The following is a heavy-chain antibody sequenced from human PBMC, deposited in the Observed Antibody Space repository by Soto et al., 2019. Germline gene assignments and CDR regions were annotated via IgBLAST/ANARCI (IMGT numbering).Heavy chain of an antibody. Sequence: SETLSLTCTVSGGSISSYYWSWIRQPPGKGLEWIGYIYYSGSTNYNPSLKSRVTISVDTSKNQFSLKLSSVTAADTAVYYCARTYCSGGSCRDYWGQGTLVTISS. V-gene: IGHV4-59*08. CDR1: GGSISSYY. J-gene: IGHJ4*02. CDR2: IYYSGST. D-gene: IGHD2-15*01. CDR3: ARTYCSGGSCRDY.